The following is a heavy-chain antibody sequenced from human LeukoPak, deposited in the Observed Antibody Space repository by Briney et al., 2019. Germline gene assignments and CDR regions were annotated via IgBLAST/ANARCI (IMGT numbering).Heavy chain of an antibody. CDR3: ARSGEYDYVWGSYLQEVDY. CDR1: GYTFTSYA. D-gene: IGHD3-16*02. V-gene: IGHV7-4-1*02. CDR2: INTNTGNP. J-gene: IGHJ4*02. Sequence: ASVKVACKASGYTFTSYAMDWVRQAHGQGREWMGWINTNTGNPTYAQGFTGRFVFSLDTSVSTAYLQISSLKAEDTAVYYCARSGEYDYVWGSYLQEVDYWGQGTLVTVSS.